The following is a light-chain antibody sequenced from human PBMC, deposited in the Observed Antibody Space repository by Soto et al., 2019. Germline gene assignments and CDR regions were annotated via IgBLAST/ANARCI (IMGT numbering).Light chain of an antibody. V-gene: IGLV2-14*01. Sequence: QSVLTQPASVSGSPGQSITISCTGTSSDVGGYNYVSWYQQHPGKAPKLMTYDVSNRPSGVSNRFSGSKSGNTASLTISGLQAEDEADYYCSSYTSSSPYVFGTGTKVSV. CDR2: DVS. CDR1: SSDVGGYNY. CDR3: SSYTSSSPYV. J-gene: IGLJ1*01.